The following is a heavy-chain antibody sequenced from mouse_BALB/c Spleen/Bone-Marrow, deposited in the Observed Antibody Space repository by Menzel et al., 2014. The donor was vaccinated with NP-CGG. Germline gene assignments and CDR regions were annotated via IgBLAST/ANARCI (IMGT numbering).Heavy chain of an antibody. Sequence: VQLQQSGAELVRSGASVKLSCTASGFNIKDYYMHWVKQRPEQGLEWIGWIDPENGDTEYAPKFQGKATMTADTSSNTAYLQLSSLTSEDTAVYHCNAWGYVDYWGQGTTLTVSS. V-gene: IGHV14-4*02. CDR1: GFNIKDYY. CDR3: NAWGYVDY. J-gene: IGHJ2*01. CDR2: IDPENGDT.